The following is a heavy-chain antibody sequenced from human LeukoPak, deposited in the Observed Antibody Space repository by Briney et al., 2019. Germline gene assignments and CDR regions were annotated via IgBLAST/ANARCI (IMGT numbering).Heavy chain of an antibody. CDR1: GYTFTGHY. J-gene: IGHJ4*02. Sequence: ASVKVSCKASGYTFTGHYMHWVRQAPGQGLEWMGWINPNSGGTNYAQKFQGRVTMTRDTSISTAYMELSSLRSDDTAVYYCARDPGRGWSFDCWGQGTLDTVSP. V-gene: IGHV1-2*02. CDR3: ARDPGRGWSFDC. D-gene: IGHD6-19*01. CDR2: INPNSGGT.